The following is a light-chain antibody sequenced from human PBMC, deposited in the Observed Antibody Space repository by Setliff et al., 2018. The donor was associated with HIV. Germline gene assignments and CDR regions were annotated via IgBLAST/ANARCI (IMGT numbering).Light chain of an antibody. V-gene: IGLV1-40*01. Sequence: QSALTQPPSVSGAPGQRVTISCTGSSSNIGAGYDVHWYQQLPGTAPKLLIYGNSNRPSGVPDRFSASKSGTSASLAITGLQAEDEADYHCQSYDSRLSWVFGGGTKVTVL. CDR3: QSYDSRLSWV. CDR1: SSNIGAGYD. CDR2: GNS. J-gene: IGLJ3*02.